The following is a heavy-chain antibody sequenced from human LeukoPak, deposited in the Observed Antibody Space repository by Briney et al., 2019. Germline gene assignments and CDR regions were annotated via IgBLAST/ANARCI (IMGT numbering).Heavy chain of an antibody. J-gene: IGHJ4*02. CDR2: ISGSGGNT. CDR1: GFTFSSYA. D-gene: IGHD6-13*01. V-gene: IGHV3-23*01. Sequence: PGGSLRLSCAACGFTFSSYAMSWVRQSPGKGLEWVSGISGSGGNTYYADSVKGRFTISRDNPNNQLYLQMNSLRAEDTAVYYCARHSRGRWYVFDYWGQGTLVTVST. CDR3: ARHSRGRWYVFDY.